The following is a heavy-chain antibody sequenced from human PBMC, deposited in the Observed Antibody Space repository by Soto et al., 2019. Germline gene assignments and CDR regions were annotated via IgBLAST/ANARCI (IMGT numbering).Heavy chain of an antibody. V-gene: IGHV3-74*01. D-gene: IGHD3-3*01. CDR1: GFTFSSYW. J-gene: IGHJ6*03. Sequence: PGGSLRLSCAASGFTFSSYWMHWVRQAPGKGLVWVSRINSDGSSTSYADSVKGRFTISRDNAKNTLYLQMNSLRAEDTAVYYCARDRVSRITIFGASLSDYYYMDVWGKGTTVTVSS. CDR2: INSDGSST. CDR3: ARDRVSRITIFGASLSDYYYMDV.